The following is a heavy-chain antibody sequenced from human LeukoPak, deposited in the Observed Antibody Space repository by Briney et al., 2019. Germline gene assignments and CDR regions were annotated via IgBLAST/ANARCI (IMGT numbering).Heavy chain of an antibody. CDR1: GFTFSSYA. J-gene: IGHJ3*01. CDR2: ISVDGGDI. V-gene: IGHV3-23*01. CDR3: GKDPNGNFIGAFDF. D-gene: IGHD4-23*01. Sequence: SGGSLRLSCAASGFTFSSYAMSWIRQAPERGLEWVSSISVDGGDIKYTDSAKGRFTISRDNSKGTLYLQMDSLRVEDTAVYYCGKDPNGNFIGAFDFWGQGTMVTVSS.